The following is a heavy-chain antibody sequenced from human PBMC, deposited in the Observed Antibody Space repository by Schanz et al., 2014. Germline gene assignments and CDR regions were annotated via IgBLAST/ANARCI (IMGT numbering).Heavy chain of an antibody. D-gene: IGHD2-15*01. CDR1: GFTFSAHA. V-gene: IGHV3-23*04. CDR3: AGGRAVVTPLDF. Sequence: EVLLVDSGGGLVQPGGSLRLSCGASGFTFSAHAMSWVRQAPGKGPEWFSAISGSGRDTYYAASVKGRFTISRDNSKNTLSLQMSSLRTEDTAVYFCAGGRAVVTPLDFWGQGTLVTVSS. J-gene: IGHJ4*02. CDR2: ISGSGRDT.